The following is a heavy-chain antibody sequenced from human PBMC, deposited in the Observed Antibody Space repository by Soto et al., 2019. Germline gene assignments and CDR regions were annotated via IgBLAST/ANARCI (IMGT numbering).Heavy chain of an antibody. V-gene: IGHV3-7*04. D-gene: IGHD5-18*01. CDR2: IKQDGSEK. Sequence: GGSLRLSCAAPGFSFSRYWMSWFRQAPGKGLEWVANIKQDGSEKYYVDSVKGRFTISRDNAKNSLNLQTNSLRAEDTAVYYCARAPHVDTPMVIQFYGMDVWGQGTTVTVSS. J-gene: IGHJ6*02. CDR1: GFSFSRYW. CDR3: ARAPHVDTPMVIQFYGMDV.